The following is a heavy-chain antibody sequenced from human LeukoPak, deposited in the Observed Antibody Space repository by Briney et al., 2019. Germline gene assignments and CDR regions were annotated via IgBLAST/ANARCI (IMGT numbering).Heavy chain of an antibody. J-gene: IGHJ4*02. D-gene: IGHD6-6*01. Sequence: QSGGSLRLSCAPSGFTFSSYWMSCVRQAPGKGLEWVANIKQDGSEKYYVDSVKGRFTISRDNAKNSLYLQMNRLRAEDTAVYYCARDGGDSKPSIAASPVDYWGQGTLVTVSS. V-gene: IGHV3-7*01. CDR2: IKQDGSEK. CDR3: ARDGGDSKPSIAASPVDY. CDR1: GFTFSSYW.